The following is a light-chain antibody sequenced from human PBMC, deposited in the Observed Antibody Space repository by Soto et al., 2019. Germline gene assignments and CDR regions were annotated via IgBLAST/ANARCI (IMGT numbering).Light chain of an antibody. V-gene: IGKV3-15*01. CDR1: QSVSSN. CDR2: GSS. J-gene: IGKJ4*01. Sequence: EIVMTQSPATLSVSPGERATLSCRASQSVSSNLAWYQQKPGQAPRLLIYGSSTRATGIPARFSGRGSGTEFTLTISSLQSEDVAVYYCQQDNNWPPLTFGGGTKVEIK. CDR3: QQDNNWPPLT.